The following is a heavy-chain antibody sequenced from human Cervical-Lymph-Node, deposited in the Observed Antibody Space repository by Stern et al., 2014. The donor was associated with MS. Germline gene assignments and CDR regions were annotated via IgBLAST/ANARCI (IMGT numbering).Heavy chain of an antibody. CDR2: ITSAGSPI. V-gene: IGHV3-11*01. CDR3: ARVDYYGPIS. J-gene: IGHJ5*02. Sequence: QVQLVESGGGLVKPGGSLRLSCAASGFIFSDYYMIWIRQAPGKGLEWLSYITSAGSPIYYADSVQGRFSISRDNAKNTLYLQMSSLRAEDTAVYYCARVDYYGPISWGQGTLVSVSS. CDR1: GFIFSDYY. D-gene: IGHD3-10*01.